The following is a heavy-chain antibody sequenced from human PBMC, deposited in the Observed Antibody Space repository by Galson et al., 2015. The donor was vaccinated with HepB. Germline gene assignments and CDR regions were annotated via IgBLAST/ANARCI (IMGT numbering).Heavy chain of an antibody. J-gene: IGHJ6*02. CDR2: ISYDGSNK. V-gene: IGHV3-30-3*01. Sequence: SLRLSCAASGFTFSSYAMHWVRQAPGKGLEWVAVISYDGSNKYYADSVKGRFTISRDNSKNTLYLQMNSLRAEDTAVYYCAREEALWSSGSRLYYYYYYGMDVWGQGTTVTVSS. CDR3: AREEALWSSGSRLYYYYYYGMDV. CDR1: GFTFSSYA. D-gene: IGHD1-26*01.